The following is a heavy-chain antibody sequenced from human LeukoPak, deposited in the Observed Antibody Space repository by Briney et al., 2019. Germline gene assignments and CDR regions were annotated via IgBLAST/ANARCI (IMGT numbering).Heavy chain of an antibody. J-gene: IGHJ3*02. CDR1: GGSISSYY. CDR2: IYYSGST. V-gene: IGHV4-59*08. CDR3: ARTTYYYGLDAFDI. D-gene: IGHD3-10*01. Sequence: SETLSLTCTVSGGSISSYYWSWIRQPPGKELEWIGYIYYSGSTNYNPSLKSRVTISVDTSKNQFSLKLSSVTAADTAVYYCARTTYYYGLDAFDIWGQGTMVTVSS.